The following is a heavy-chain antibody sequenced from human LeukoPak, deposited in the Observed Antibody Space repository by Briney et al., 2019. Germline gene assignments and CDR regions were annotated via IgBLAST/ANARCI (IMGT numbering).Heavy chain of an antibody. CDR3: ASPLGLRYFDWLPTD. D-gene: IGHD3-9*01. CDR2: INTNTGNP. Sequence: ASVKVSCKASGYTFTSYAMNWVRQAPGQGLEWMGWINTNTGNPTYAQGFTGRFVFSLDTSVSTAYLQISSLKAEDTAVYYCASPLGLRYFDWLPTDWGRGTLVTVSS. CDR1: GYTFTSYA. J-gene: IGHJ4*02. V-gene: IGHV7-4-1*02.